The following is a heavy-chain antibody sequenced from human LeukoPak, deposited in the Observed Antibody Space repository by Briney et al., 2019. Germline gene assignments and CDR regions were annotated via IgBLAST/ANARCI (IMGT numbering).Heavy chain of an antibody. J-gene: IGHJ6*02. CDR2: ISSSSSYI. CDR3: AWIGGRGSYHNPYYGMDV. Sequence: GGSLRLSCAASGFTFSSYSMNWVRQAPGKGLEWVSSISSSSSYIYYADSVKGRFTISRDNAKNSLYLQMNSLRAEDTAVYYCAWIGGRGSYHNPYYGMDVWGQGTTVTVSS. D-gene: IGHD1-26*01. V-gene: IGHV3-21*01. CDR1: GFTFSSYS.